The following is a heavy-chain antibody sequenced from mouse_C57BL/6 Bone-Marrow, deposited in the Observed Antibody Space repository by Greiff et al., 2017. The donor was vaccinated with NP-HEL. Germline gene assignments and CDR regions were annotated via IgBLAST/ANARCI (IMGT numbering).Heavy chain of an antibody. V-gene: IGHV5-16*01. CDR2: INYDGSST. Sequence: EVQLVESEGGLVQPGSSMTLSCTASGFTFSDYYMAWVRQVPEKGLEWVANINYDGSSTYSLDSLKSRFIISRDNAKNILYLQMSSLKSEDTATYYCAREGIWYAMDYWGQGTSVTVSS. CDR1: GFTFSDYY. CDR3: AREGIWYAMDY. J-gene: IGHJ4*01.